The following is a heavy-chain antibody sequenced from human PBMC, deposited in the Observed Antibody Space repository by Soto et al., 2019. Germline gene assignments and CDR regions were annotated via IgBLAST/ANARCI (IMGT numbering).Heavy chain of an antibody. CDR1: GGSISSGGYY. V-gene: IGHV4-31*03. CDR3: ARSLWFGEFNWFDP. D-gene: IGHD3-10*01. Sequence: SETLSLTCTVSGGSISSGGYYWSWIRQHPGKGLEWIGYIYYSGSTYYNPSLKSRVTISVDTSKNQFSLKLRSVTAADTAVYYCARSLWFGEFNWFDPWGQGTLVTVSS. J-gene: IGHJ5*02. CDR2: IYYSGST.